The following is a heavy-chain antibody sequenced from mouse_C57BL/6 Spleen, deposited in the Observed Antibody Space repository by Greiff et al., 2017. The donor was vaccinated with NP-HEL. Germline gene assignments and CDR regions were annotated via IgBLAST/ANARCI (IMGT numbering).Heavy chain of an antibody. J-gene: IGHJ2*01. Sequence: QVQLQQPGAELVRPGSSVKLSCKASGYTFTSYWMHWVKQRPIQGLEWIGNIDPSDSETHYNQKFKDKATLTVDKSSSTAYMQLSSLTSEDSAVYYCARLVYGYDVDFDYWGQGTTLTVSS. D-gene: IGHD2-2*01. V-gene: IGHV1-52*01. CDR3: ARLVYGYDVDFDY. CDR1: GYTFTSYW. CDR2: IDPSDSET.